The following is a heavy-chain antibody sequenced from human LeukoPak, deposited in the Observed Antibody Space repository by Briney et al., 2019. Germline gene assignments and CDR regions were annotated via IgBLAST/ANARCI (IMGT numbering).Heavy chain of an antibody. CDR3: ARGNRQLWGPPFDC. CDR1: GYSISSGYY. D-gene: IGHD6-13*01. CDR2: IYHSGST. J-gene: IGHJ4*02. V-gene: IGHV4-38-2*02. Sequence: PSETLSLTCTVSGYSISSGYYWGWIRQPPGQGLEWIGSIYHSGSTYYNPSLKSRVTISVDTSKNQFSPKLSSVTAADTAVYYCARGNRQLWGPPFDCWGQGTLVTVSS.